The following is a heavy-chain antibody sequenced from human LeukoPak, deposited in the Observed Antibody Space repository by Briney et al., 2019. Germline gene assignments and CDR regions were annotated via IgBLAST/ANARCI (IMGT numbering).Heavy chain of an antibody. V-gene: IGHV3-23*01. CDR1: GFTFSSYA. J-gene: IGHJ4*02. CDR3: AKTYYYDSSDYGHPFGFDY. D-gene: IGHD3-22*01. CDR2: ISGSGGST. Sequence: PGGSLRLSCAASGFTFSSYAMSWVRQAPGKGLEWVSVISGSGGSTYYADSVKGRFTISRDNSKNTLYLQMNSLRAEDTAVYYCAKTYYYDSSDYGHPFGFDYWGQGTLVTVSS.